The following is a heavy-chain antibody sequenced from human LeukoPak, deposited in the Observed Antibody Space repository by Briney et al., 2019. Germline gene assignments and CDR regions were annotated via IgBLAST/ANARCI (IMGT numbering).Heavy chain of an antibody. V-gene: IGHV3-33*01. CDR2: IWYDGSNK. Sequence: PGRSLRLSCAASRFTFSSYGMHWVRQAPGKGLEWVALIWYDGSNKYYADSVKGRFTISRDNAKNSLYLQMISLRDEDTAVYYCARGEEYWGQGTLVTVSS. CDR3: ARGEEY. CDR1: RFTFSSYG. J-gene: IGHJ4*02.